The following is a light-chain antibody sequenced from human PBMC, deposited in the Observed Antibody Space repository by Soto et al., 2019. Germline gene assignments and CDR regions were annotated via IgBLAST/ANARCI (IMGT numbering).Light chain of an antibody. CDR2: AAS. Sequence: DIQMTQSPSSLSASVGDRVTITCRASQGISNYLAWYQQKPGNVPKLLIYAASTLQSGVPSRFSGGGSGTDFILTISSLQPEDVATYYCQKYNSAPQTFGQGTKVEIK. CDR1: QGISNY. CDR3: QKYNSAPQT. J-gene: IGKJ1*01. V-gene: IGKV1-27*01.